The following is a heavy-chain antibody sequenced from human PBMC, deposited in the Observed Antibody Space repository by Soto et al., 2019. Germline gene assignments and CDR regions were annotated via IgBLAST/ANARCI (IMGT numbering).Heavy chain of an antibody. D-gene: IGHD6-19*01. CDR1: GFSLSTSGLG. J-gene: IGHJ4*02. CDR3: AHRPSGWYRFDY. Sequence: QITLKESGPTLVRPTQTLTLTCTFSGFSLSTSGLGVGWIRQPPGKALEWLALIYWNDDKRYSPSLKARLTITKATSKNLVVLTMTNMDPVDTATYSSAHRPSGWYRFDYWGQGTLVTVSS. V-gene: IGHV2-5*01. CDR2: IYWNDDK.